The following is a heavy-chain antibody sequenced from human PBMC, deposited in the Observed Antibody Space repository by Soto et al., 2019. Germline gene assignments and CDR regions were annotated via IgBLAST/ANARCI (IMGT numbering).Heavy chain of an antibody. CDR2: ISYDGSNK. Sequence: GGSLRLSCAASGFTFSSYGMHWVRQAPGKGLEWVAVISYDGSNKYYADSVKGRFTISRDNSKNTLYLQMNSLRAEDTAVYYCANDPRGMDVWGQGTTVTVSS. CDR3: ANDPRGMDV. J-gene: IGHJ6*02. V-gene: IGHV3-30*18. CDR1: GFTFSSYG.